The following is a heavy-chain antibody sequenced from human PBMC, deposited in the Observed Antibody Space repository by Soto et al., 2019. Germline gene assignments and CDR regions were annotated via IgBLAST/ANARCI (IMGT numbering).Heavy chain of an antibody. CDR2: VYSTGGT. D-gene: IGHD1-1*01. CDR3: VRQGIGNLHGLVDG. CDR1: SGPSSSHN. V-gene: IGHV4-59*08. Sequence: QVQLQQSGPGLVKPSETLSLTCSVSSGPSSSHNWGWIRQPPGRGLEWIGYVYSTGGTSYNPSLKSRVTISAYTSTNHISLTLTSVTAADTAVYYCVRQGIGNLHGLVDGWGQGTTVRVSS. J-gene: IGHJ6*02.